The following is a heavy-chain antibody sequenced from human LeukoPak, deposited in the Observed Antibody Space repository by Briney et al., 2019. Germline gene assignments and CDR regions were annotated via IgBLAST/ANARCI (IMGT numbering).Heavy chain of an antibody. V-gene: IGHV4-38-2*02. CDR1: DHSIGSGYS. D-gene: IGHD3-22*01. CDR3: ARDLSVYYYYYFDF. CDR2: ISHDGTT. Sequence: SETLSLTCTVSDHSIGSGYSWGWIRQPPGKGLEWIATISHDGTTFYNPSLKSRVTMTLDTSRNQFSLRLSSVTAADTAVYYCARDLSVYYYYYFDFWGQGTLVTVSS. J-gene: IGHJ4*02.